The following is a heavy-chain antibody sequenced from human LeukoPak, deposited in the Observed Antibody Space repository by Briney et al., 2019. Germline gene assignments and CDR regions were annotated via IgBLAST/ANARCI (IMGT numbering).Heavy chain of an antibody. V-gene: IGHV3-23*01. D-gene: IGHD3-10*01. CDR1: GFTFSSYA. Sequence: PGGSLRLSCAASGFTFSSYAMSWVRQAPGKGLEWVSAISGSGGSTYYADSAKGRFTISRDNSKNTLYLQMNSLRAEDTAVYYCAKDNSGSGSPGPYYFDYWGQGTLVTVSS. J-gene: IGHJ4*02. CDR3: AKDNSGSGSPGPYYFDY. CDR2: ISGSGGST.